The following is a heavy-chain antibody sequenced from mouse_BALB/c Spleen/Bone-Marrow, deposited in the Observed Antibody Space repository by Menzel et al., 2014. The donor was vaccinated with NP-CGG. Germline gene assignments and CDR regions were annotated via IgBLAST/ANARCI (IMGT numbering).Heavy chain of an antibody. CDR3: ARDYGSSYGGVDY. CDR2: IYPGDGDT. Sequence: VQGVESGPELVKPGASVKISCKASGYAFSSSWMNWVKQRPGQGLEWIGRIYPGDGDTNYNGKFKGKATLTADKFSSTAYMQLSSLTSVDSAVYFCARDYGSSYGGVDYWGQGTTLTVSS. V-gene: IGHV1-82*01. CDR1: GYAFSSSW. D-gene: IGHD1-1*01. J-gene: IGHJ2*01.